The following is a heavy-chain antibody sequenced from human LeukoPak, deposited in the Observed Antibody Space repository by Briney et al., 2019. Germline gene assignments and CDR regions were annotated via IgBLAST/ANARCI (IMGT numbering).Heavy chain of an antibody. D-gene: IGHD1-26*01. J-gene: IGHJ3*02. CDR3: ARGDRWYSGSYYRSAFDI. CDR2: IYYSGST. Sequence: SETLSLTCTVSGGSISSYYWSWIRQPPGKGLEWIGYIYYSGSTNYNPSLKSRVTISVDTSKNQFSLKLSSVTAADTAVYYCARGDRWYSGSYYRSAFDIWGQGTMVTVSS. CDR1: GGSISSYY. V-gene: IGHV4-59*08.